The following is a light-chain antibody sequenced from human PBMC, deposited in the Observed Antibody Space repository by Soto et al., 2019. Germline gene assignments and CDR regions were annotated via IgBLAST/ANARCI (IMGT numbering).Light chain of an antibody. J-gene: IGKJ4*01. Sequence: IVLTQSPSTLSLSPGERATLSCRASQSVSSYLAWYQQKPGQAPRLLIYDASNRATGIPARFSGSGSGTDFTLTISSLEPEDFAVYYCQQRSNRFGGGTKVDIK. CDR2: DAS. CDR1: QSVSSY. CDR3: QQRSNR. V-gene: IGKV3-11*01.